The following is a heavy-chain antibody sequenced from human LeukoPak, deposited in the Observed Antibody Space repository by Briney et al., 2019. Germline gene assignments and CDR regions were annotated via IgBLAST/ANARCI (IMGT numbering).Heavy chain of an antibody. J-gene: IGHJ4*02. Sequence: ASVKVSCKASGYTFTSYGISWVRQAPGQGLEWMGWVSAYNDNTNSAQKLQARVTMTTDTSTSTAYMELRSLRSDDTAVYYCARSGPGRFLEWLLFDYWGQGTLVTVSS. CDR3: ARSGPGRFLEWLLFDY. CDR1: GYTFTSYG. V-gene: IGHV1-18*01. CDR2: VSAYNDNT. D-gene: IGHD3-3*01.